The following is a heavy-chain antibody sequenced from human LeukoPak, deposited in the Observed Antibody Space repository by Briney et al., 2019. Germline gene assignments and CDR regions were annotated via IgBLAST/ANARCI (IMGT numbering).Heavy chain of an antibody. D-gene: IGHD3-22*01. CDR2: ISGSGGST. V-gene: IGHV3-23*01. J-gene: IGHJ3*02. Sequence: GGSLRLSCAASGFTFSSYAMSWVRQAPGKGLEWVSAISGSGGSTCYADSVKGRFTISRDNSKNTLYLQMNSLRAEDTTVYYCAKEALVGTMIAVVIRIRSAFDIWGQGTMVTVSS. CDR1: GFTFSSYA. CDR3: AKEALVGTMIAVVIRIRSAFDI.